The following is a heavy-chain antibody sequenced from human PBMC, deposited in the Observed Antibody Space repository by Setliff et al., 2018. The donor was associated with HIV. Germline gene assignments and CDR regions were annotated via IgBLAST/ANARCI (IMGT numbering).Heavy chain of an antibody. V-gene: IGHV7-4-1*02. D-gene: IGHD5-12*01. CDR2: INTNTGSP. Sequence: ASVKVSCKASGYTFTNYGVSWVRQAPGQGLEWLGWINTNTGSPTYAQGFSGRFVFSLDTSVDTAHLHISSLKAEDTAIYYCAREDTVANSYVARFDSWGQGTLVTVSS. CDR1: GYTFTNYG. J-gene: IGHJ4*02. CDR3: AREDTVANSYVARFDS.